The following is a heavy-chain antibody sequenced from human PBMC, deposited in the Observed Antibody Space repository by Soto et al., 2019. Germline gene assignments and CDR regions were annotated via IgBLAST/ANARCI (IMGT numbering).Heavy chain of an antibody. D-gene: IGHD2-21*02. CDR3: ARGKLAYCGGDCSPRHYGMDV. Sequence: SETLSLTWTVAGGSVTSRNDSWSWIRHPPGKGLEWIGYIYSSGNTNYSPSLKSRVTISLDTSNNQFSLKLSSVTAADTAVYYCARGKLAYCGGDCSPRHYGMDVWGQGTTVTVSS. J-gene: IGHJ6*02. CDR2: IYSSGNT. V-gene: IGHV4-61*01. CDR1: GGSVTSRNDS.